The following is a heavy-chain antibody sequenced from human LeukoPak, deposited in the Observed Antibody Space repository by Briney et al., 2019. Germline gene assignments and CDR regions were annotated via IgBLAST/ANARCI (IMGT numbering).Heavy chain of an antibody. J-gene: IGHJ5*01. CDR1: GFTFSSYW. CDR3: ARERGNSWFAFDS. V-gene: IGHV3-74*03. D-gene: IGHD3-10*01. CDR2: INGDGGST. Sequence: QPGGSLRLSCAASGFTFSSYWMSWVRQAPGKALVWVARINGDGGSTMHADSVKGRFTISRDNAKNTMHLQMNGLSADDTAIYYCARERGNSWFAFDSWGQGTLVTVSS.